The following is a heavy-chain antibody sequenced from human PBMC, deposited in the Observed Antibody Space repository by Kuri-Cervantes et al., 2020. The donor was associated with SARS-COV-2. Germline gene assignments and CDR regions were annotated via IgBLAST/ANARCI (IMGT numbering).Heavy chain of an antibody. Sequence: ASVKVSCKASGYTFTSYGISWVRQAPGQGLEWMGWISAYNFNTNYAQKFEVRLTMTTDTSTGTAYMELRSLRADDTAVYYCVKVPAVGFISESSTLCDYWGQGTRVTVSS. CDR1: GYTFTSYG. D-gene: IGHD3-22*01. V-gene: IGHV1-18*04. CDR3: VKVPAVGFISESSTLCDY. CDR2: ISAYNFNT. J-gene: IGHJ4*02.